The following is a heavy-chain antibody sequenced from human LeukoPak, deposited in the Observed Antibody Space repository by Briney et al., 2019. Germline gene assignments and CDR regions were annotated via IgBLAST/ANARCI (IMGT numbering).Heavy chain of an antibody. J-gene: IGHJ6*02. V-gene: IGHV4-59*01. CDR3: ARGRSGSYYGMDV. Sequence: SETLSLTCTVSGGSISSYYWSWIRQPPGKGLEWVGYIYYSGSTNYNPSLKSRVTISVDTSKNQFSLKLSSVTAADTAVYYCARGRSGSYYGMDVWGQGTTVTVSS. CDR1: GGSISSYY. CDR2: IYYSGST. D-gene: IGHD1-26*01.